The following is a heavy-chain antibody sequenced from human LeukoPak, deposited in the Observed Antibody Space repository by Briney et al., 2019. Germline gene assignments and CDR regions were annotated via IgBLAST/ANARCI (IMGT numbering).Heavy chain of an antibody. J-gene: IGHJ4*02. V-gene: IGHV4-4*07. CDR1: GGSISSYY. Sequence: SETLSLTCTVSGGSISSYYWSWIRQPAGKGLEWIGRIYTSGSTNYNPPLKSRVTMSVDTSKNQFSLKLSSVTAADTAVYYCARVSGYCSSTSCPTYYFDYWGQGTLVTVSS. CDR2: IYTSGST. CDR3: ARVSGYCSSTSCPTYYFDY. D-gene: IGHD2-2*01.